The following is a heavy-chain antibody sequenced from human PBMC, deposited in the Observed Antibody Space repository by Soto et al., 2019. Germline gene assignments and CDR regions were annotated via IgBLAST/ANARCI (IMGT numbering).Heavy chain of an antibody. CDR2: INPNSGDT. J-gene: IGHJ6*02. Sequence: QVQLMQSGAEVKKPGASVKVSCKASGYTFTGYFMHWVRQAPGQGLGWMGWINPNSGDTNYPQKFQGWVTMTRDTSINTAYMEVSRLSSDDTAVYYCAREVAGGMDVWGQGTTVTVSS. CDR1: GYTFTGYF. CDR3: AREVAGGMDV. V-gene: IGHV1-2*04.